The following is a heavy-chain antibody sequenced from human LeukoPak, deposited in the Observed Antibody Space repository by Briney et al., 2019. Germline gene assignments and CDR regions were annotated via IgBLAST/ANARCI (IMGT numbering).Heavy chain of an antibody. CDR3: ARDHCSGGSCYSFSRAYNWFDP. Sequence: ASVRVSCKASGGTFSSHAISWVRQAPGQGLEWMGGIIPIFGTANYAQKFQGRVTITADESTSTAYMELSSLRSEDTAVYYCARDHCSGGSCYSFSRAYNWFDPWGQGTLVTVSS. CDR2: IIPIFGTA. CDR1: GGTFSSHA. J-gene: IGHJ5*02. D-gene: IGHD2-15*01. V-gene: IGHV1-69*13.